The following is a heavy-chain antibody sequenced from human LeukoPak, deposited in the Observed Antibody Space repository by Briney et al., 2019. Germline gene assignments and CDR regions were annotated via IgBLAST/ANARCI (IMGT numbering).Heavy chain of an antibody. CDR3: ARGGHITMVRGVRFDY. D-gene: IGHD3-10*01. CDR1: GYTFTGYY. Sequence: GASVKASCKASGYTFTGYYMHWVRQAPGQGLEWMGWINPNSGGTNYAQKFQGRVTMTRDTSISTAYMELSRLRSDDTAVYYCARGGHITMVRGVRFDYWGQGTLVTVSS. J-gene: IGHJ4*02. V-gene: IGHV1-2*02. CDR2: INPNSGGT.